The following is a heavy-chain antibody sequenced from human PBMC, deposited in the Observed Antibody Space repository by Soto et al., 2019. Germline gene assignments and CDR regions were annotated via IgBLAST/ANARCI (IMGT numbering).Heavy chain of an antibody. J-gene: IGHJ4*02. Sequence: LETLSLTCTVSGGSISSSSYYWGWIRQPPGKGLEWIGSIYYSGSTYYNPSLKSRVTISVDTSKNQFSLKLSSVTAADTAVYYCARRGEAVAGSFDYWGQGTLVTVSS. CDR3: ARRGEAVAGSFDY. D-gene: IGHD6-19*01. CDR1: GGSISSSSYY. CDR2: IYYSGST. V-gene: IGHV4-39*01.